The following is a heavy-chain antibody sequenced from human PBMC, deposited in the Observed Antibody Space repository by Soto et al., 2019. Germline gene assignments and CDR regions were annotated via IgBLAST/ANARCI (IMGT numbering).Heavy chain of an antibody. D-gene: IGHD2-2*01. CDR3: ARVPDR. J-gene: IGHJ5*02. CDR2: INHSGST. Sequence: SETLSLTCAVYGGSFSGYYWSWIRQPPGKGLEWIGEINHSGSTNYNPSLKSRVTISVDTSKNQFSLKLSSVTAADTAVYYCARVPDRWGQGTLVTSP. V-gene: IGHV4-34*01. CDR1: GGSFSGYY.